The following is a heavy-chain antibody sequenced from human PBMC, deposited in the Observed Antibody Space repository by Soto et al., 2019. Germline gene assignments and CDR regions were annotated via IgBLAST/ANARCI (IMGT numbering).Heavy chain of an antibody. Sequence: SETLSLTCTVSGGSLSSSSYYWGWIRQPPGKGLEWIGSIYYSGSTYYNPSLKSRVTISVDTSKNQFSLKLSSVTAADTAVYYCARHVNDYVWGSYRPMGSDDAFDIWGQGTMVTVSS. J-gene: IGHJ3*02. V-gene: IGHV4-39*01. CDR2: IYYSGST. D-gene: IGHD3-16*02. CDR3: ARHVNDYVWGSYRPMGSDDAFDI. CDR1: GGSLSSSSYY.